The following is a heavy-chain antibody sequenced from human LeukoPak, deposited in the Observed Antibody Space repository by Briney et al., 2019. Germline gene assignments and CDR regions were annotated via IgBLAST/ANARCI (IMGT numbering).Heavy chain of an antibody. CDR1: GFTFSSYW. D-gene: IGHD3-22*01. Sequence: PGGSLRLSCVASGFTFSSYWMSWVRQAPGKGLEWVANIKTGGSEKYYVDSVKGRFIISRDNAKNSLYLQMNSLRAEDTAIYYCARDVYYPFDYWGQGTLVTVSS. J-gene: IGHJ4*02. CDR3: ARDVYYPFDY. V-gene: IGHV3-7*01. CDR2: IKTGGSEK.